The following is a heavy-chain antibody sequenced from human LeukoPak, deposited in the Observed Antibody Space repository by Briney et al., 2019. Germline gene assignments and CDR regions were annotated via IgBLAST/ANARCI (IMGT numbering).Heavy chain of an antibody. D-gene: IGHD2-15*01. J-gene: IGHJ4*02. CDR3: ARVRGYCSGGSCYYRFFDY. CDR2: IYTSGST. CDR1: GGSISSYY. V-gene: IGHV4-4*09. Sequence: SETLPLTCTVSGGSISSYYWSWIRQPPGKGLEWIGYIYTSGSTNYNPSLKSRVTISVDTSKNQFSLKLSSVTAADTAVYYCARVRGYCSGGSCYYRFFDYWGQGTLVTVSS.